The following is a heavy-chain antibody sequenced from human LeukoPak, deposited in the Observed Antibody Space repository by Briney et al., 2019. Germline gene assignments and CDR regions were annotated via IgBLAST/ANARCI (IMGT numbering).Heavy chain of an antibody. V-gene: IGHV3-21*01. CDR2: ISGSSSYI. J-gene: IGHJ4*02. CDR3: ARDTDCSSTSCYVNALDY. CDR1: GFTFSSYS. D-gene: IGHD2-2*01. Sequence: PGGSLRLSCAASGFTFSSYSMNWVRQAPGKGLEWVSFISGSSSYIYYADSVKGRFTISRDNAKNSLYLQMNSLRAEDTAVYYCARDTDCSSTSCYVNALDYWGQGTLVTVSS.